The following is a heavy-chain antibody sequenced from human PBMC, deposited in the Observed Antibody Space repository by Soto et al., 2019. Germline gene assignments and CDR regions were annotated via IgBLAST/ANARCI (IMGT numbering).Heavy chain of an antibody. CDR3: ARDPGYSSGWYADY. Sequence: QVQLVQSGAEVKKPGASVKVSCKASRDTFTSYGISWVRQAPGQGLEWMGWISTYNGNTIYGQNLQGRVTITTDTFTKPAYMELRSLGSDDTAVYYCARDPGYSSGWYADYWGQGTLVTVSS. CDR2: ISTYNGNT. J-gene: IGHJ4*02. D-gene: IGHD6-19*01. V-gene: IGHV1-18*01. CDR1: RDTFTSYG.